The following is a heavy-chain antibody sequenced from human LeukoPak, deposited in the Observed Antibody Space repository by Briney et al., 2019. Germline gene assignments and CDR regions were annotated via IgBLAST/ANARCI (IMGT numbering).Heavy chain of an antibody. CDR3: ARSELRSGWFDP. Sequence: SETLSLTCTVSGGSISRGGYYWSWIRQHPGKGLEWIGYIYYSGSTYYNPSLKSRVTISVDTSKNQFSLKLSSVTAADTAVYYCARSELRSGWFDPWGQGTLVTVSS. CDR1: GGSISRGGYY. D-gene: IGHD4-17*01. J-gene: IGHJ5*02. V-gene: IGHV4-31*03. CDR2: IYYSGST.